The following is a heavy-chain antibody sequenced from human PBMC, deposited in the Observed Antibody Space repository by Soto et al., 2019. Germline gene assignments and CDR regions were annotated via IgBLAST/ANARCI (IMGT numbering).Heavy chain of an antibody. D-gene: IGHD2-21*02. V-gene: IGHV1-3*05. CDR2: INAGNGKT. CDR3: ARCILGVTALDY. Sequence: QVQLVQSGAEEKKPGASVKVSCKASGYTFTSYAMHWVLEAPVQRLEWMRWINAGNGKTKYSQKFQGRVTITRDTSASTAYMELSSLRSEDTALYDCARCILGVTALDYCGQVTLGTVSS. J-gene: IGHJ4*02. CDR1: GYTFTSYA.